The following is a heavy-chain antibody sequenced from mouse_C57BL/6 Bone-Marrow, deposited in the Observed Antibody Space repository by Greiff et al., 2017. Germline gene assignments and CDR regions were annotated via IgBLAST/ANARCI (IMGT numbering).Heavy chain of an antibody. CDR2: IYPGSGST. Sequence: QVQLQQPGAELVKPGASVKLSCKASGYTFTSYWITWVKQRPGQGLEWIGDIYPGSGSTNYNEKFKSKATLTVDTSSSTAYMQLSGLPSEISAVYCCARSRWLLRDYWGQGTTLTVSS. CDR1: GYTFTSYW. J-gene: IGHJ2*01. V-gene: IGHV1-55*01. CDR3: ARSRWLLRDY. D-gene: IGHD2-3*01.